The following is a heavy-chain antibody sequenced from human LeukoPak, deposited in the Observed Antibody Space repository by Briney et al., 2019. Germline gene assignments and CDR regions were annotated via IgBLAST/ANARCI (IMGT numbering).Heavy chain of an antibody. D-gene: IGHD3-3*01. CDR1: GFTFTNYW. CDR3: ARDDYDRQRSGGSYYYYYYMDV. J-gene: IGHJ6*03. V-gene: IGHV3-48*04. Sequence: PGGSLRLSCVASGFTFTNYWMNWVRQAPGKGLEWVSYISSSGSTIYYADSVKGRFTISRDNAKNSLYLQMNSLRAEDTAVYYCARDDYDRQRSGGSYYYYYYMDVWGKGTTVTVSS. CDR2: ISSSGSTI.